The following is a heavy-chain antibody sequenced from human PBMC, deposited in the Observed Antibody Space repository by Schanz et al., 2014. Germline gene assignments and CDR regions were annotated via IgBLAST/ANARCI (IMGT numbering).Heavy chain of an antibody. CDR2: ISYDGSNK. J-gene: IGHJ4*02. D-gene: IGHD3-9*01. Sequence: QVHLVESGGGVVQPGGSLRLSCAASGFAFSDYGMHWVRQAPGKGLEWVAVISYDGSNKNYADSVKGRFTISRDNSKNTLYLQMNSLRAEDTAVYYCARDPNYDILTGYYVGYYFDYWGQGSLVTVSS. V-gene: IGHV3-30*03. CDR3: ARDPNYDILTGYYVGYYFDY. CDR1: GFAFSDYG.